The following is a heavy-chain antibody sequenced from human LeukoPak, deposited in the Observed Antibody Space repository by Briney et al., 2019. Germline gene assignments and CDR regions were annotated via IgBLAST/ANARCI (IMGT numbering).Heavy chain of an antibody. V-gene: IGHV4-38-2*01. CDR1: GYSISSGYY. Sequence: SETLSLTCSVSGYSISSGYYWGWIRQPPGKGLEWIGSIYHSGSTYYNPSLKSRVTISVDTTKNQFSLKLSSVTAADPAVYYCARRNWGPVDYWGQGTLVTVSS. CDR2: IYHSGST. J-gene: IGHJ4*02. D-gene: IGHD7-27*01. CDR3: ARRNWGPVDY.